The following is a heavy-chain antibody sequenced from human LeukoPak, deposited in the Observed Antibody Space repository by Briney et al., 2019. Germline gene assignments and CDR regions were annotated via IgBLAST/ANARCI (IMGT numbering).Heavy chain of an antibody. Sequence: SETLSLTCAVYGRSFSGYYWSWIRQPPGKGLEWIGEINHSGSTNYNPSLKSRVTISVDTSKNQFSLKLSSVTAADTAVYYCARHYYYGSGSYHWFDPWGQGTLVTVSS. CDR2: INHSGST. CDR3: ARHYYYGSGSYHWFDP. CDR1: GRSFSGYY. V-gene: IGHV4-34*01. D-gene: IGHD3-10*01. J-gene: IGHJ5*02.